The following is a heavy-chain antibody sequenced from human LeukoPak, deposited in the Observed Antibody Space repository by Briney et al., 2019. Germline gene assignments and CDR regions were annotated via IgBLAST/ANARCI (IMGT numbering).Heavy chain of an antibody. Sequence: KPSETLSLTCAVYGGSFSGYYWSWIRQPPGKGLEWIGEINQSGTTNYNPSLKSRVTISIDTSKNQFSLKLNSVTAADTAVYYCASSRIYSSGWYYYFDNWGQGTLVTVSS. CDR3: ASSRIYSSGWYYYFDN. J-gene: IGHJ4*02. CDR1: GGSFSGYY. V-gene: IGHV4-34*01. CDR2: INQSGTT. D-gene: IGHD6-19*01.